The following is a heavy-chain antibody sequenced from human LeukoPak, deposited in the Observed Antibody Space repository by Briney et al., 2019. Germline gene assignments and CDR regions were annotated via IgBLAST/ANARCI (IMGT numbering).Heavy chain of an antibody. J-gene: IGHJ5*02. CDR3: ARALQYYDILTGYH. CDR2: ISYDGSNK. Sequence: GGSLRLSCAASGFIFSSYAMHWVRQAPGKGLEWVAVISYDGSNKYYADSVKGRFTISRDNSKNTLYLQMNSLRAEDTAVYYCARALQYYDILTGYHWGQGTLVTVSS. D-gene: IGHD3-9*01. V-gene: IGHV3-30*04. CDR1: GFIFSSYA.